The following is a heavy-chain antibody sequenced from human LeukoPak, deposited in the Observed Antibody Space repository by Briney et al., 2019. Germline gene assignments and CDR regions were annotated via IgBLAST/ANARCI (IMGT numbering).Heavy chain of an antibody. V-gene: IGHV3-23*01. CDR2: ISGSGGST. CDR3: AKKPWIQLWSPFDY. CDR1: GFTFSSYA. J-gene: IGHJ4*02. D-gene: IGHD5-18*01. Sequence: GGSLRLSCAASGFTFSSYAMSRVRQAPGKGLEWVSAISGSGGSTYYADSVKGRFTISRDNSKNTLYLQMNSLRAEDTAVYYCAKKPWIQLWSPFDYWDQGTLVTVSS.